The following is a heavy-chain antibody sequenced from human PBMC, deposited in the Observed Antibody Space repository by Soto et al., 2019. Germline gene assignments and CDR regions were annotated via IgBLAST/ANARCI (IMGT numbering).Heavy chain of an antibody. CDR2: ISGTTDRT. Sequence: EVQLLESGGGLVQPGGSLRLSCAASGFTIRNYAMSWVRQAPGKALEWVAGISGTTDRTYYRDSVEGRFTIFKDTSKNTLYLEMNSLRAEDTALYRCEGSWTWGQGTLVTVSS. CDR3: EGSWT. CDR1: GFTIRNYA. V-gene: IGHV3-23*02. J-gene: IGHJ1*01. D-gene: IGHD5-12*01.